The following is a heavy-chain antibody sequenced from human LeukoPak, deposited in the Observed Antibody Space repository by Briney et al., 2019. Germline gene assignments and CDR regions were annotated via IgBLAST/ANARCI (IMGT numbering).Heavy chain of an antibody. V-gene: IGHV3-21*01. CDR1: GFTFSSYS. Sequence: GGSLRLSCAASGFTFSSYSMNWVREAPGKGVEWVSSISSSSSYIYYADSVKGRFTISRDNAKNSLYLQMNSLRAEDTAVYYCARDTGSAAGIDYWGQGNLVTVSS. CDR2: ISSSSSYI. D-gene: IGHD6-13*01. J-gene: IGHJ4*02. CDR3: ARDTGSAAGIDY.